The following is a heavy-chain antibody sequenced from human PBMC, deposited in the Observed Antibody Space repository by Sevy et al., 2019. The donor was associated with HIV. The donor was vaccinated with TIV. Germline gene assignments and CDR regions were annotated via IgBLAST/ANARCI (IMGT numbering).Heavy chain of an antibody. CDR3: ARQGNTDSYNYYMDV. CDR2: IFSSGTT. V-gene: IGHV4-59*08. CDR1: GGSINNYY. J-gene: IGHJ6*03. Sequence: SETLSLTCTVSGGSINNYYWSWIRQPPGKGLEWIGYIFSSGTTNYNPSLYNRVTFSVDTSKSQFSLRLSSVTAADTAVYYCARQGNTDSYNYYMDVWGNGAAVTVSS. D-gene: IGHD4-17*01.